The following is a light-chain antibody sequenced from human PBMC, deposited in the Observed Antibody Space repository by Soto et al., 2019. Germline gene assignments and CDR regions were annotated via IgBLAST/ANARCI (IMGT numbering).Light chain of an antibody. J-gene: IGLJ1*01. CDR1: SSDVGGYNY. CDR3: SSYAGSNSYV. CDR2: EVS. V-gene: IGLV2-8*01. Sequence: QSALTQPPSASGSPGQSVTISCTGTSSDVGGYNYVSWYQQHPGKAPKLMIYEVSKRPSGVPDRFSGSKSGNTASLPVSGLQAEDEDDYYCSSYAGSNSYVFGTGTKVTVL.